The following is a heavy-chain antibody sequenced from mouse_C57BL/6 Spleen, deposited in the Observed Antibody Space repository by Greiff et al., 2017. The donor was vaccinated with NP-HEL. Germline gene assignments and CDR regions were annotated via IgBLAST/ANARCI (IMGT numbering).Heavy chain of an antibody. CDR1: GFSLTNYG. Sequence: VQGVESGPGLVAPSQSLSITCTVSGFSLTNYGVHWVRQPPGKGLEWLVVIWSDGSTTYNSALKSRLSISKDNSKSQVFLKMNSLQTDDTAMYYCARHANYGGAMDYWGQGTSVTVSS. V-gene: IGHV2-6-1*01. CDR3: ARHANYGGAMDY. J-gene: IGHJ4*01. CDR2: IWSDGST. D-gene: IGHD1-1*01.